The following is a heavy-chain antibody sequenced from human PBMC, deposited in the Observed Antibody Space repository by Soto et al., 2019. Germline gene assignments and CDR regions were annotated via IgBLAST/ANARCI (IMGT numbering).Heavy chain of an antibody. V-gene: IGHV3-9*01. Sequence: GGSLRLSCAASGFSFDEYAIHWVRQAPGKGLQWVAGFYWNSGRIGYADSVKGRFTISRDYAKNSLYLQMDSLRPEDTALYYCTTPLITMVRGVINPSPDAFDIWGQGTMVTVS. J-gene: IGHJ3*02. CDR3: TTPLITMVRGVINPSPDAFDI. CDR1: GFSFDEYA. CDR2: FYWNSGRI. D-gene: IGHD3-10*01.